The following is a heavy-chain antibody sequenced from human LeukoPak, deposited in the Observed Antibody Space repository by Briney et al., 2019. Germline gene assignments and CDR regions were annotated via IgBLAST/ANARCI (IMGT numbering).Heavy chain of an antibody. J-gene: IGHJ4*02. V-gene: IGHV4-59*12. CDR1: GGSISSYY. D-gene: IGHD4-17*01. CDR3: TRDIGSGDYVFFDS. Sequence: PSETLSLTCTVSGGSISSYYWSWIRQPPGKGLEWIGYIYYSGSTNYNPSLKSRVTISVDTSKNQFSLRLKSVTAADTAVYYCTRDIGSGDYVFFDSWGQGTRVIVSS. CDR2: IYYSGST.